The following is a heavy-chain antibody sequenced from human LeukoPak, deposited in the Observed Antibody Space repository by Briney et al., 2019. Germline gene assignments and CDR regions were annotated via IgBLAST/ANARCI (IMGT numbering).Heavy chain of an antibody. V-gene: IGHV3-23*01. D-gene: IGHD6-19*01. Sequence: GGSLRLSLAASLLTFNRNAISSVRQAPAKGVEWVSTIGGSGDKTFYADSVKGRFTISRDNSKNMLYLQMSSLTGEDTALYYCVRRGDASSGWGDHDYWGQGDLVTVSS. CDR1: LLTFNRNA. J-gene: IGHJ4*02. CDR3: VRRGDASSGWGDHDY. CDR2: IGGSGDKT.